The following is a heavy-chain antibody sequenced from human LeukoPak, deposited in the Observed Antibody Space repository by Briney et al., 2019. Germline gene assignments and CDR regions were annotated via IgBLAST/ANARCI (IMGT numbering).Heavy chain of an antibody. V-gene: IGHV4-4*07. D-gene: IGHD2-15*01. CDR1: GGSISTYS. CDR3: ARYCSGGSCYQSFDC. Sequence: SETLSLTCTVSGGSISTYSWSWIRQPAGKGLEWIGRIYTSGSTNYNPSLKSRVTMSLDTSKNQFSLKLSSVTAADTAAYFCARYCSGGSCYQSFDCWGQGTLVTVPS. J-gene: IGHJ4*02. CDR2: IYTSGST.